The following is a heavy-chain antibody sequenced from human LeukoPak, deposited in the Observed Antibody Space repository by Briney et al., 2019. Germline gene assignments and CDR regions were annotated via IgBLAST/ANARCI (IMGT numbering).Heavy chain of an antibody. J-gene: IGHJ4*02. CDR2: ISSGSGYI. Sequence: GGSLRLSCAASGFTFSTYPMNWARQAPGKGLEWVSSISSGSGYIYYADSVKGRFTISRDNAKNSLYLQMNSLRAEDTTVYYCARGYGDYGKYYFDSWGQGTLVTVSS. D-gene: IGHD4-17*01. V-gene: IGHV3-21*01. CDR3: ARGYGDYGKYYFDS. CDR1: GFTFSTYP.